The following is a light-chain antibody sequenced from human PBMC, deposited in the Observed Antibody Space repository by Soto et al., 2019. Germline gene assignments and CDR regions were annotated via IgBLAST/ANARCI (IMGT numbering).Light chain of an antibody. CDR2: DAY. CDR1: QSFRGL. Sequence: EVVLTQSPVTLSLSPGERATLSCRASQSFRGLLAWYQQKPGQAPRLLSYDAYNRATGIPPRFSCSGSGPDFTLTSRSLEPEYSAVYYCQQRHMWPIPFGQGTRLEIK. J-gene: IGKJ5*01. CDR3: QQRHMWPIP. V-gene: IGKV3-11*01.